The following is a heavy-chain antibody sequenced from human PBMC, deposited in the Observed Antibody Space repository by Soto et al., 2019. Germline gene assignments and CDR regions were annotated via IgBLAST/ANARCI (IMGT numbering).Heavy chain of an antibody. CDR3: ARAIVVVPAAMYYYYGMDV. CDR2: IIPIFGTA. Sequence: SVKVSCKASGGTFSSYAISWVRQAPGQGLEWMGGIIPIFGTANYAQKFQGRVTITADESTSTAYMELSSLRSEDTAVYYCARAIVVVPAAMYYYYGMDVRGQGTTVTVSS. CDR1: GGTFSSYA. V-gene: IGHV1-69*13. J-gene: IGHJ6*02. D-gene: IGHD2-2*01.